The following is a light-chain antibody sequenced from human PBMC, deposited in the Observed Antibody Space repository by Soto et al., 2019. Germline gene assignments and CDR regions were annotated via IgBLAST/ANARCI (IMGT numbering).Light chain of an antibody. CDR2: DTS. Sequence: EIVLTQSPATLSLSPGERAILSCRASQSVDRFLAWYQHKPGQAPRLLIYDTSNRATGVPARFSGSGSGTDFTLTISGLEPEDFAVYYCQQRYKWPPITFGQGTRLEIK. CDR3: QQRYKWPPIT. J-gene: IGKJ5*01. V-gene: IGKV3-11*01. CDR1: QSVDRF.